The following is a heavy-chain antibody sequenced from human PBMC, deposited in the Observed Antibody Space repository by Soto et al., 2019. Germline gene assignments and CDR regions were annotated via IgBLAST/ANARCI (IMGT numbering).Heavy chain of an antibody. CDR2: IIPIFGTA. D-gene: IGHD3-22*01. J-gene: IGHJ4*02. Sequence: QVQLVQSGAEVRKPGSSVRVSCKASGGSFNRHTISWVRQAPGQGLEWMGGIIPIFGTANHAQKFQGRVTIIADESTRTVYMELSSLRSDDTAIYYCARGLRYDSTDYYYAHWGQRSLVIVSS. V-gene: IGHV1-69*01. CDR1: GGSFNRHT. CDR3: ARGLRYDSTDYYYAH.